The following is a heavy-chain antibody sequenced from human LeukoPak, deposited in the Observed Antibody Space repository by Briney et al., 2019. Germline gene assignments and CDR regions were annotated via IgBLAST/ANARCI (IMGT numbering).Heavy chain of an antibody. V-gene: IGHV4-39*01. CDR3: ARRTTSLWFDP. J-gene: IGHJ5*02. D-gene: IGHD1-14*01. CDR2: IYYRGST. Sequence: SETLSLTCTVSGASISSSTYFWGWIRQPPGKGLEWIGSIYYRGSTYYNPSLKSRVTISVDTSKNQSSLNLRSVTAADTAVYYCARRTTSLWFDPWGQGTRVSVSS. CDR1: GASISSSTYF.